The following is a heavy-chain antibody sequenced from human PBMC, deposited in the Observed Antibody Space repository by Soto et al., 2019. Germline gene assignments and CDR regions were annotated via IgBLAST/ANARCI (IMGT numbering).Heavy chain of an antibody. CDR1: GGSISSGYYY. CDR3: ARGPRAHGDISWFDA. D-gene: IGHD4-17*01. J-gene: IGHJ5*02. V-gene: IGHV4-31*02. CDR2: IYYSGST. Sequence: SETLSLTCTVSGGSISSGYYYWSWIRQHPEKGLEWIGYIYYSGSTYYNPSLKSRVTISVDTSKNQFSLKLSSVTAADAAVYRCARGPRAHGDISWFDAWGQGTLVTVSS.